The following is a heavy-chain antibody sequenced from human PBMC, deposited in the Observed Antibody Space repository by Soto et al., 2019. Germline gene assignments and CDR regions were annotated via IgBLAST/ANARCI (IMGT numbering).Heavy chain of an antibody. D-gene: IGHD3-3*01. CDR3: ARAGHTSYDFCSGYYWNWFDP. CDR1: GGSISSYY. Sequence: TLSLTCTVSGGSISSYYWSWIRQPPGKGLEWIGYIYYSGSTNYNPSLKSRVTISVDTSKNQFSLKLSSVTAADTAVYYCARAGHTSYDFCSGYYWNWFDPWGQGTLVTVSS. V-gene: IGHV4-59*01. J-gene: IGHJ5*02. CDR2: IYYSGST.